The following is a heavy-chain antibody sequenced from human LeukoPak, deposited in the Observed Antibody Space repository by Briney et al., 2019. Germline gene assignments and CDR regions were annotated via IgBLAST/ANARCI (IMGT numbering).Heavy chain of an antibody. CDR2: INHSGST. V-gene: IGHV4-34*01. D-gene: IGHD3-10*01. CDR1: GGSFSGYY. CDR3: ARRMVRGALDFDY. J-gene: IGHJ4*02. Sequence: SETLSLTCAVYGGSFSGYYWSWIRQPPGKGLEWIGEINHSGSTNYNPSLKSRVTISVDTSKNQFSLKLSSVTAADTAVYYCARRMVRGALDFDYWGQGTLVTVSS.